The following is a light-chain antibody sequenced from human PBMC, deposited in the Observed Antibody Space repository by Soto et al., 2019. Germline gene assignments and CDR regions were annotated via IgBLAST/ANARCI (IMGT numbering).Light chain of an antibody. Sequence: IPITQSPSTLSASVGDRVTITCRASQSISSWLAWYQQKPGKAPKLLIYDASSLESGVPSRFSGSGSGTEFTLTISSLQPDDFATYYCQQYNSYPYTLGQGTRLEIK. CDR3: QQYNSYPYT. V-gene: IGKV1-5*01. J-gene: IGKJ5*01. CDR2: DAS. CDR1: QSISSW.